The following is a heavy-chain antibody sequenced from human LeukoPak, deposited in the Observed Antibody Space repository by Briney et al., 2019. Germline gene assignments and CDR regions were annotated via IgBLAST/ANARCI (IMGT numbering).Heavy chain of an antibody. CDR2: IHHSGNT. V-gene: IGHV4-38-2*02. D-gene: IGHD3-22*01. J-gene: IGHJ4*02. CDR1: GYSISSGYY. CDR3: ARVLDSIDRSDRQKGYYFDY. Sequence: SETLSLTCTVSGYSISSGYYWGWIRQPPGKGLEWIGSIHHSGNTHYNPSLKSRVTISVDKSNNQISLKLTSVTAADTAVYFCARVLDSIDRSDRQKGYYFDYWGQGTLVTVSS.